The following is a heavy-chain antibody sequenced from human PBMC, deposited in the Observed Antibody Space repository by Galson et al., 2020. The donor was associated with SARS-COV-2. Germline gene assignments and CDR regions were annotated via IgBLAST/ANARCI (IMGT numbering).Heavy chain of an antibody. Sequence: GGSLRLSCAASGFTFDDFAMHWVRQVPGKGLEWVSTITWNSGSIGYADSVKGRFTISRDNAQSSLYLQMNSLRVEDTAMYYCAKGHNSYSTGWYGIDYWGQGTLVTVSS. CDR1: GFTFDDFA. V-gene: IGHV3-9*01. J-gene: IGHJ4*02. D-gene: IGHD6-19*01. CDR2: ITWNSGSI. CDR3: AKGHNSYSTGWYGIDY.